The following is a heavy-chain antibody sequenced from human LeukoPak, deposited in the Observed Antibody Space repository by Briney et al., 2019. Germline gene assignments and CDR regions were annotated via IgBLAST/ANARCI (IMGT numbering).Heavy chain of an antibody. CDR1: GYTFTSYD. D-gene: IGHD3-22*01. CDR2: INPNSGGT. CDR3: ARAYYYDSSGYLLGDY. V-gene: IGHV1-2*02. Sequence: GASVKVSCKASGYTFTSYDINWVRQAPGQGLEWMGWINPNSGGTNYAQKFQGRVTMTRDTSISTAYMELSRLRSDDTAVYYCARAYYYDSSGYLLGDYWGQGTLVTVSS. J-gene: IGHJ4*02.